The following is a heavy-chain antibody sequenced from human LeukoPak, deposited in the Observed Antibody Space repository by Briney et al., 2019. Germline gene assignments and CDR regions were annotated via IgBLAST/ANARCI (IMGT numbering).Heavy chain of an antibody. CDR3: ARGDLAVAGTFPNDY. Sequence: ASVKVSCKASGHTFTGYYMHWVRQAPGQGLEWMGWINPNSGGTNYAQNFQGRVTMTWDTSISTAYMELSRLRYDDTAVYYCARGDLAVAGTFPNDYWGQGTLVTVSS. J-gene: IGHJ4*02. V-gene: IGHV1-2*02. D-gene: IGHD6-19*01. CDR2: INPNSGGT. CDR1: GHTFTGYY.